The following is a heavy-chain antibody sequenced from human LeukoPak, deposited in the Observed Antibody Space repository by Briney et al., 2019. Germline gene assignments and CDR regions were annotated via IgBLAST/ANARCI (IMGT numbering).Heavy chain of an antibody. D-gene: IGHD2-2*01. V-gene: IGHV4-59*01. CDR3: ARVRCSSTSCYLNWFDP. CDR2: IYYSGST. Sequence: SETLSLTCTVSGGSLSSYYWSWIRQPPGKGLEWIGYIYYSGSTNYNPSLKSRVTISVDTSKNQFSLKLSSVTAAVTAVYYCARVRCSSTSCYLNWFDPWGQGTLVTVSS. J-gene: IGHJ5*02. CDR1: GGSLSSYY.